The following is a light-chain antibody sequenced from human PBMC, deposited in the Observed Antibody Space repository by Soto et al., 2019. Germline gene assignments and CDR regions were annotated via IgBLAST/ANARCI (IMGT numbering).Light chain of an antibody. V-gene: IGLV2-14*01. CDR1: SSDVGGYNY. CDR2: EVS. CDR3: SSYTSTSTRV. Sequence: QSVLTXPAFVSGSPGQSITISCTGTSSDVGGYNYVSWYQHPPGKAPKLMISEVSNRPSGVSNRFSGSKSGNTASLTISGLQAEDEADYYCSSYTSTSTRVFGTGTKVTVL. J-gene: IGLJ1*01.